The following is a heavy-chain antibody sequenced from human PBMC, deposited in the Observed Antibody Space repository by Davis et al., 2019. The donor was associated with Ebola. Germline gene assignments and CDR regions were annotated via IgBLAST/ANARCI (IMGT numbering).Heavy chain of an antibody. D-gene: IGHD5-18*01. J-gene: IGHJ4*02. CDR1: GYTFTSYG. Sequence: ASVKVSCKASGYTFTSYGISWVRQAPGQGLEWMGWISAYNGKTSYAQKFQGRVTMTSDTSTSTAYMELRSLTSDDTAVYYCARDWNTAMVSGLDYWGQGTLVTVSS. V-gene: IGHV1-18*04. CDR2: ISAYNGKT. CDR3: ARDWNTAMVSGLDY.